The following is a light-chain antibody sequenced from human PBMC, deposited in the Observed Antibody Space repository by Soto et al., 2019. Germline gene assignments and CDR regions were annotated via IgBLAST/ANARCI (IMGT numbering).Light chain of an antibody. CDR3: QQYNSYPWT. J-gene: IGKJ1*01. Sequence: DIQMTQSPSTLSASVGVRVTITCRASQSISSWLAWYQQKPGKAPKLLIYDASSLESGVPSRFSGSGSGTEFTLTITSLQPDDFETYYCQQYNSYPWTFGQGTKVDIK. CDR2: DAS. CDR1: QSISSW. V-gene: IGKV1-5*01.